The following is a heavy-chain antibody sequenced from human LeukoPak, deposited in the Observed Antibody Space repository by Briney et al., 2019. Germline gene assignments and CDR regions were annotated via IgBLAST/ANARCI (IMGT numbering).Heavy chain of an antibody. Sequence: SETLSLTCTVSGGSISSSSYYGGWIRQPPGKGLEWIGSIYYSGSTYYNPSLKSRVTISVDTSKNQFSLKLSSVTAADTAVYYCARDYRYSTLYHYMDVWGKGTTVTVSS. D-gene: IGHD6-13*01. J-gene: IGHJ6*03. CDR3: ARDYRYSTLYHYMDV. CDR2: IYYSGST. CDR1: GGSISSSSYY. V-gene: IGHV4-39*07.